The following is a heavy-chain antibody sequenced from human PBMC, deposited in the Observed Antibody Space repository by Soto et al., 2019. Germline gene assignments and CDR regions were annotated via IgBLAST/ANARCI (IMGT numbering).Heavy chain of an antibody. J-gene: IGHJ3*02. Sequence: QVQLQQWGAGLLKPSETLSLTCAVSSGPFSGYYWSWIRQSPGKGLEWIGEISHSGSTNYNPSLKIRVTLSVDTSKYQFSLKLSSVTAADTAVYYCAISYITNDAFDIWGQWTLVTVSS. CDR3: AISYITNDAFDI. D-gene: IGHD1-1*01. CDR2: ISHSGST. V-gene: IGHV4-34*01. CDR1: SGPFSGYY.